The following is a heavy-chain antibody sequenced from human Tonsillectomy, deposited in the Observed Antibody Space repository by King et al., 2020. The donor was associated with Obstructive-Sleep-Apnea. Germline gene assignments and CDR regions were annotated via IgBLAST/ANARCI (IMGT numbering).Heavy chain of an antibody. V-gene: IGHV2-5*02. CDR1: GFSLSTSGVG. CDR3: AHRRPLTYYFDF. CDR2: IYWDDEK. Sequence: FTLKESGPTLVKPTQTLTLTCTFSGFSLSTSGVGVGWIRQPPGKALEWLALIYWDDEKRYSPSLKSRLTITKDTSKNQVVLTMTNMDPVDTATYYCAHRRPLTYYFDFWGQGTLVTVSS. J-gene: IGHJ4*02.